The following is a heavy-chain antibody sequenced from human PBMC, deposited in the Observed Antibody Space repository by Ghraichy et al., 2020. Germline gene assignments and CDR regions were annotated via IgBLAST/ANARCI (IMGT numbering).Heavy chain of an antibody. J-gene: IGHJ6*02. D-gene: IGHD6-19*01. CDR2: TYYRSKWYN. CDR1: GDSVSSNSAA. V-gene: IGHV6-1*01. Sequence: SQTLSLTCAISGDSVSSNSAAWNWIRQSPSRGLEWLGRTYYRSKWYNDYAVSVKSRITINPDTSKNQFSLQLNSVTPEDTAVYYCARGFWLVLETYYYYGMDVWGQGTTVTVSS. CDR3: ARGFWLVLETYYYYGMDV.